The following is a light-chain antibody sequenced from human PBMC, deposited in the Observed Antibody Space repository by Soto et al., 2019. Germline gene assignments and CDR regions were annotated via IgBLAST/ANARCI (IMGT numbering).Light chain of an antibody. V-gene: IGLV2-14*01. CDR3: SSYTSSSTLYV. CDR1: SSDVGGYNY. J-gene: IGLJ1*01. Sequence: QSALTQPASVSGSPGQSITISCTGTSSDVGGYNYVSWYQQHPGKAPKLMIYDVSNRPSGVSNRFSGSKSGNTASLTISGXXXXXXXXYXCSSYTSSSTLYVFGTGTKVTVL. CDR2: DVS.